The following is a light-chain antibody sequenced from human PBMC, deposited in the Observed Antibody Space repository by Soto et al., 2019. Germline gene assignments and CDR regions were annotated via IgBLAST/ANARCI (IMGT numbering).Light chain of an antibody. CDR3: QQYDNLLALT. CDR1: QDISKY. Sequence: DIQMTQSPSSLSASVGDRVTIACQASQDISKYLNWYQFRPGQAPKLLIYDASNLETGVPSRFRGSGSGTHLSLTITSLQPEDVATYYCQQYDNLLALTFGGGTKVQIK. V-gene: IGKV1-33*01. CDR2: DAS. J-gene: IGKJ4*01.